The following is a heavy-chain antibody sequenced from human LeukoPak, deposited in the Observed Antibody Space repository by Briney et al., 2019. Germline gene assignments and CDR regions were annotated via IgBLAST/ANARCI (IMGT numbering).Heavy chain of an antibody. CDR1: GGSFSGYY. CDR3: ARIVNWFDP. D-gene: IGHD3-22*01. V-gene: IGHV4-34*01. Sequence: SETMSLTCAVYGGSFSGYYWSWIRQPPGKGLEWIGEINHSGSTNYNPSLKSRVTISVDTSKNQFSLKLSSVTAADTAVYYCARIVNWFDPWGQGTLVTVSS. J-gene: IGHJ5*02. CDR2: INHSGST.